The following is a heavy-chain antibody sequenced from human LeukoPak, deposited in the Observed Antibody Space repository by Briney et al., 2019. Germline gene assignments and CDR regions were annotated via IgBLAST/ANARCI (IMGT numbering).Heavy chain of an antibody. Sequence: ASETLSLTCAVSGYSISSGYYWGWIRQPPGKGLEWIGSIYYSGSTYYNPSLKSRVTISVDTSKNQFSLKLSSVTAADTAVYYCARRGYSSGWYPFDYWGQGTLVTVSS. CDR1: GYSISSGYY. V-gene: IGHV4-38-2*01. CDR2: IYYSGST. CDR3: ARRGYSSGWYPFDY. J-gene: IGHJ4*02. D-gene: IGHD6-19*01.